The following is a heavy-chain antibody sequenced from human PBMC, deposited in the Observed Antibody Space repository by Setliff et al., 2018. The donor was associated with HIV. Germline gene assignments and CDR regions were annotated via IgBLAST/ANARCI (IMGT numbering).Heavy chain of an antibody. CDR1: GGSISSYY. Sequence: SETLSLTCTVSGGSISSYYWTWIRQPPGKGLERIGEIDHSGNIKYHASLKSRVTISKDTSKNQISLKLRSVTAADTAVYYCARGLNYYGSGSYLPLGYWGQGTLVTVSS. D-gene: IGHD3-10*01. V-gene: IGHV4-34*01. CDR2: IDHSGNI. J-gene: IGHJ4*02. CDR3: ARGLNYYGSGSYLPLGY.